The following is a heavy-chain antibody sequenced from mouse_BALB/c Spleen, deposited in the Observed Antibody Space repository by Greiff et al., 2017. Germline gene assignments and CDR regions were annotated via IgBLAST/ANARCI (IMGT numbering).Heavy chain of an antibody. CDR1: GFTFSDYY. J-gene: IGHJ3*01. CDR3: AISYGSSRAWFAY. CDR2: ISDGGSYT. D-gene: IGHD1-1*01. Sequence: EVKVVESGGGLVKPGGSLKLSCAASGFTFSDYYMYWVRQTPEKRLEWVATISDGGSYTYYPDSVKGRFTISRDNAKNNLYLQMSSLKSEDTAMYYCAISYGSSRAWFAYWGQGTLVTVSA. V-gene: IGHV5-4*02.